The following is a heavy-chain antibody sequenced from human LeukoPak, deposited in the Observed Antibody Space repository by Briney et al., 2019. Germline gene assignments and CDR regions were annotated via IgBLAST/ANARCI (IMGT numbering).Heavy chain of an antibody. V-gene: IGHV1-8*02. CDR1: GYTFTSYG. D-gene: IGHD3-9*01. J-gene: IGHJ6*02. CDR2: MNPNSGNT. CDR3: ARGGLRYFDWLWHYYYYGMDV. Sequence: ASVKVSCKASGYTFTSYGINWVRQATGQGLEWMGWMNPNSGNTGYAQKFQGRVTMTRNTSISTAYMELSSLRSEDTAVYYCARGGLRYFDWLWHYYYYGMDVWGQGTTVTVSS.